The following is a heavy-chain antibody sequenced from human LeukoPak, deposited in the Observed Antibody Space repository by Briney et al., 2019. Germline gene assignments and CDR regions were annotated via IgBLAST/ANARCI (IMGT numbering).Heavy chain of an antibody. Sequence: GASVKVSCKAPGGTFSSYAISWVRQAPGQGLEWMGGIIPIFGTANYAQKFQGRVTITADESTSTAYMELSSLRSEDTAVYYCARVKKCYDFWSGYYTGYYYYYMDVWGKGTTVTVSS. CDR3: ARVKKCYDFWSGYYTGYYYYYMDV. J-gene: IGHJ6*03. V-gene: IGHV1-69*13. CDR2: IIPIFGTA. D-gene: IGHD3-3*01. CDR1: GGTFSSYA.